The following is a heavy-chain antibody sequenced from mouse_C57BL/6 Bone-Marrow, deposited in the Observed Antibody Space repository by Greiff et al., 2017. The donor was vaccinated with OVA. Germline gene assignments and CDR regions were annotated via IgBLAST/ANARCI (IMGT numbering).Heavy chain of an antibody. D-gene: IGHD4-1*01. CDR3: ARGTGTGFDY. J-gene: IGHJ2*01. CDR2: ISNGGGST. Sequence: EVQRVESGGGLVQPGGSLKLSCAASGFTFSDYYMYWVRQTPEKRLEWVAYISNGGGSTYYPDTVKGRFTISRDNAKNTLYLQMSRLKSEDTAMYYCARGTGTGFDYWGQGTTLTVSS. CDR1: GFTFSDYY. V-gene: IGHV5-12*01.